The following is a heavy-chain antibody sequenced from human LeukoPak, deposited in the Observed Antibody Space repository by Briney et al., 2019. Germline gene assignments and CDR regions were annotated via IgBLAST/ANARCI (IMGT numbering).Heavy chain of an antibody. CDR3: ARDNRGPLTAAIMGYYFDY. V-gene: IGHV1-46*01. CDR1: GYTFTSYY. Sequence: ASVKVSCKASGYTFTSYYMHWVRQAPGQGLEWMGIINPSGGSTSYAQKFQGRVTRTRATSTSTVYMELSSLRSEDTAVYYCARDNRGPLTAAIMGYYFDYWGQGTLVTVSS. J-gene: IGHJ4*02. D-gene: IGHD2-2*02. CDR2: INPSGGST.